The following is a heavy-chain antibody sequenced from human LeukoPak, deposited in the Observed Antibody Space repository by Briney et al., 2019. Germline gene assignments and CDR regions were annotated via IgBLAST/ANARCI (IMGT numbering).Heavy chain of an antibody. V-gene: IGHV4-59*08. J-gene: IGHJ3*02. CDR3: ARHGPPRGKNTFDI. Sequence: SETLSLTCTVSGGSISSYYWSWIRQPPGKGLEWIGYIYYSWSTNYNPSLKSRVTISVDTSKNQFSLKLSSVTAADTAVYYCARHGPPRGKNTFDIWGQGTMVTVSS. D-gene: IGHD3-10*01. CDR1: GGSISSYY. CDR2: IYYSWST.